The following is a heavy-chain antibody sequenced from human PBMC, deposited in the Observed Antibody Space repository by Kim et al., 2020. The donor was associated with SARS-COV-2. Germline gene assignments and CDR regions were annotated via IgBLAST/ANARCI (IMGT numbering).Heavy chain of an antibody. CDR2: INPSGGST. CDR1: GYTFTSYY. CDR3: ARAPPNIITMIVVAGFDY. Sequence: ASVKVSCKASGYTFTSYYMHWVRQAPGQGLEWMGIINPSGGSTSYAQKFQGRVTMTRDTSTSTVYMELSSLRSEDTAVYYCARAPPNIITMIVVAGFDYWGQGTLVTVSS. J-gene: IGHJ4*02. D-gene: IGHD3-22*01. V-gene: IGHV1-46*01.